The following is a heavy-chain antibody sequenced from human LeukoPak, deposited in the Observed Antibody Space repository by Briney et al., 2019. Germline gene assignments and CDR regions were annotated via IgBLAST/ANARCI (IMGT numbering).Heavy chain of an antibody. J-gene: IGHJ4*02. Sequence: SETLSVTCTVSGGAVSRWCWSWLRQPAGKGLEWIGRFCTTGSTNYSPSLKSRVTMSVDTSKNQFSLNLISVTAADTAVYYCATGAGDFDHWGQGILVTVSS. CDR3: ATGAGDFDH. V-gene: IGHV4-4*07. D-gene: IGHD1-14*01. CDR2: FCTTGST. CDR1: GGAVSRWC.